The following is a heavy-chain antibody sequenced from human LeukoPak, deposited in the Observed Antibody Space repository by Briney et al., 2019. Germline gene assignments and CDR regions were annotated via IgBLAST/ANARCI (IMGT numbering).Heavy chain of an antibody. V-gene: IGHV4-39*01. J-gene: IGHJ6*02. Sequence: PSETLSLTCTVSGGSTSSSRYYWGWIRQPPGKGLEWIGSIYYGGSTYYNPSLKSRVTISVDTSNNQFSLKLSSVTAADTAVYYCARHYNNFLYNFDMDVWGRGTTVTVSS. D-gene: IGHD1-1*01. CDR1: GGSTSSSRYY. CDR2: IYYGGST. CDR3: ARHYNNFLYNFDMDV.